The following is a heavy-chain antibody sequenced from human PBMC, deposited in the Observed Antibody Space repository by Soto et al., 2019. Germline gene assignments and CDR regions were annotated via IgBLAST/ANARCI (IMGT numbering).Heavy chain of an antibody. V-gene: IGHV1-2*04. CDR3: ATHPGSGYYRLNY. Sequence: QVQLVQSGAEVRKPGASVKVSCKTSGYTFTDYYIQLVRQAPGQGLEWVGWMNPNSGDTNYAQKFRGWVTMTRDTSISTAYMELSRLKYGDTAVYFCATHPGSGYYRLNYWGQGTLVTVSS. CDR2: MNPNSGDT. D-gene: IGHD3-22*01. J-gene: IGHJ4*02. CDR1: GYTFTDYY.